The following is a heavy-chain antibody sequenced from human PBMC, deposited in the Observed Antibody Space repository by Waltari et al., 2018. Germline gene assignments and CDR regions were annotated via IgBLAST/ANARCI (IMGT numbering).Heavy chain of an antibody. D-gene: IGHD5-12*01. CDR1: GGTFSSYA. CDR3: ARARGVSDIVASIDY. J-gene: IGHJ4*02. Sequence: QVQLVQSGAEVKKPGSSVKVSCKASGGTFSSYAISWVRQAPGQGLEWMGGIIPILGIANYAQKIQGGVTITADKSTSTAYMELSSLRSEDTAVYYCARARGVSDIVASIDYWGQGTLVTVSA. V-gene: IGHV1-69*10. CDR2: IIPILGIA.